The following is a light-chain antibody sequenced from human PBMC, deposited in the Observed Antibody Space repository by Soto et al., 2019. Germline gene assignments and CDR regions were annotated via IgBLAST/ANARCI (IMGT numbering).Light chain of an antibody. J-gene: IGKJ4*01. CDR2: DAS. CDR1: QSVSSY. CDR3: QQYGSSHT. Sequence: EIVLTQSPATLSLSPGERATLSCRASQSVSSYLAWYQQKPGQAPRLLIYDASNRATGIPARFSGSGSGTDFTLTISRLEPEDFAVYYCQQYGSSHTFGGGTKVDIK. V-gene: IGKV3-11*01.